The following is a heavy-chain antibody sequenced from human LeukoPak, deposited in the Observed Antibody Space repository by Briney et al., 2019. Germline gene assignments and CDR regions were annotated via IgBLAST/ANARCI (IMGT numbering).Heavy chain of an antibody. D-gene: IGHD6-13*01. J-gene: IGHJ6*02. Sequence: SETLSLTCTVSGGSISSYYWSWIRQPPGKGLEWIGYIYYSGSTNYNPSLKSRVTISVGTSKNQFSLKLSSVTAADTAVYYCARGPNSSSWYGYYYYGMDVWGQGTTVTVSS. CDR1: GGSISSYY. V-gene: IGHV4-59*01. CDR2: IYYSGST. CDR3: ARGPNSSSWYGYYYYGMDV.